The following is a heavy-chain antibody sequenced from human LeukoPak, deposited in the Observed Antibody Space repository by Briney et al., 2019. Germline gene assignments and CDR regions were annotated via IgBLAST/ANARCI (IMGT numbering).Heavy chain of an antibody. CDR3: ARGQRIAARQRSYYCYYMDV. V-gene: IGHV1-8*01. D-gene: IGHD6-6*01. J-gene: IGHJ6*03. Sequence: ASVKVSCKASGHTFTSYDINWVRQATGQGLEWMGWMNPNSGNTGYAQKFQGRVTMTRNTSISTAYMELSSLRSEDTAVYYCARGQRIAARQRSYYCYYMDVWGKGTTVTVSS. CDR2: MNPNSGNT. CDR1: GHTFTSYD.